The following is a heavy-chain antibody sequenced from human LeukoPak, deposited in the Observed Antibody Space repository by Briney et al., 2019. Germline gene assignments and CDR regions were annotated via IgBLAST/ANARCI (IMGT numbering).Heavy chain of an antibody. CDR1: GFTFSSYS. CDR3: ARGSSSIAADGTPPFDY. Sequence: GGSLRLSCAASGFTFSSYSMNWVRQAPGKGLEWVSSISSSSSYIYYADSVKGRFTISRDNAKNSLYLQMNSLRAEDTAVYYCARGSSSIAADGTPPFDYWGQGTLVTVSS. D-gene: IGHD6-13*01. CDR2: ISSSSSYI. V-gene: IGHV3-21*01. J-gene: IGHJ4*02.